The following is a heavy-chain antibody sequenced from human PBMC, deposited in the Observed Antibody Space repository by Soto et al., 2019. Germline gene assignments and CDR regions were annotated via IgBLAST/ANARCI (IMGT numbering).Heavy chain of an antibody. CDR2: ISYSGST. J-gene: IGHJ4*02. CDR1: DDSISGYY. V-gene: IGHV4-59*13. CDR3: AREPSSSGWFAY. D-gene: IGHD6-19*01. Sequence: SETLSLTCTVSDDSISGYYWSWIRQSPGKGLEWIAYISYSGSTNYNPSLKSRVTISIDTSKNQFSLNLNSVTAADTAIYYCAREPSSSGWFAYWGQGTPVTVSS.